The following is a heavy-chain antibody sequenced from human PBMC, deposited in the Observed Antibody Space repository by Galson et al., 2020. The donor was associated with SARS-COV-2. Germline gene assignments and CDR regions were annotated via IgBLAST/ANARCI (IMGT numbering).Heavy chain of an antibody. J-gene: IGHJ6*02. Sequence: SETLSLTCTVSGDSISSCPYYWTRVRQRAGQGLEGIVRVNKSGKTDYNPTLGGHVTMAIDTSKNQFSLKLTSVTAADPAVYYCARGYSPCVTIFGVIIGPCGMDVWGQGTTVTVSS. D-gene: IGHD3-3*01. V-gene: IGHV4-61*02. CDR2: VNKSGKT. CDR1: GDSISSCPYY. CDR3: ARGYSPCVTIFGVIIGPCGMDV.